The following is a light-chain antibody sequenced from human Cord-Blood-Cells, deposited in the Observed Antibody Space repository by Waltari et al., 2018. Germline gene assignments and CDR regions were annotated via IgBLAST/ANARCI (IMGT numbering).Light chain of an antibody. J-gene: IGLJ1*01. CDR1: SSYVGSSNL. CDR2: EVS. Sequence: QSALTQPASVSGSPGPSLTIPCTGTSSYVGSSNLASWYQQHTGKAPKLMIYEVSKRPSGVSNRFSGSKSGNTASLTISGLQAEDEADYYCCSYAGSSTYVFGTGTKVTVL. CDR3: CSYAGSSTYV. V-gene: IGLV2-23*02.